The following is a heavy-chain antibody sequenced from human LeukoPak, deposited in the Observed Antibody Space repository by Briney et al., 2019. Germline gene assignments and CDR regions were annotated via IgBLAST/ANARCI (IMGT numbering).Heavy chain of an antibody. Sequence: GGSLRLSCAASGFTFSTYDMHWVRQAPGKGLEWVAVIRYDGSDKFYADSVKGRFTVSRDNSKNTLSLQMNSLRAEDTAIYYCTKDPGVVPAHYFDYWGQGTLVTVSS. D-gene: IGHD2-2*01. CDR3: TKDPGVVPAHYFDY. CDR2: IRYDGSDK. J-gene: IGHJ4*02. CDR1: GFTFSTYD. V-gene: IGHV3-30*02.